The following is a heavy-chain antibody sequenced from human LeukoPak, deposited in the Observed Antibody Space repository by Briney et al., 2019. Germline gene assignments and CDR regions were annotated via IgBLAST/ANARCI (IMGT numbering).Heavy chain of an antibody. CDR2: ISGGGGST. V-gene: IGHV3-23*01. CDR3: ARDPYCPSTSCYTGYFQH. Sequence: PGGSLRLSCAASGFTFSSYAMIWVRHAPGKGREWVSAISGGGGSTYYADSVKGRLTISRDNSKHTVYLQMNFLRAEDTAVYYCARDPYCPSTSCYTGYFQHWGQGTLVTVSS. D-gene: IGHD2-2*02. J-gene: IGHJ1*01. CDR1: GFTFSSYA.